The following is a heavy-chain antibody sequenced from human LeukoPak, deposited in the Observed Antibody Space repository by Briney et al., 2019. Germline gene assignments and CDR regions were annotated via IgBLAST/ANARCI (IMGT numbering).Heavy chain of an antibody. CDR3: ARDRRYDSSGYMKGVPPTYYLDY. Sequence: ASVKVSCKASGYTFTGYYMHWVRQAPGQGLEWMGWINPNSGGTNYAQKFQGRVTMTRDTSISTAYMELSRLRSDDTAVYYCARDRRYDSSGYMKGVPPTYYLDYWGQGTLVTVSS. D-gene: IGHD3-22*01. CDR1: GYTFTGYY. J-gene: IGHJ4*02. V-gene: IGHV1-2*02. CDR2: INPNSGGT.